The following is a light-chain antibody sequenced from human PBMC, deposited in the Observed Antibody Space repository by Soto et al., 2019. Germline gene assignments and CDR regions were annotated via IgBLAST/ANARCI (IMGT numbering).Light chain of an antibody. CDR3: SSYTSSSTRV. CDR2: EVS. CDR1: SSDVGGYNY. J-gene: IGLJ3*02. Sequence: QSALTQPASVSGSPGQSVTISCTGTSSDVGGYNYVSWYQQHPGKAPKLMIYEVSNRPSGVSNRFSGSKSGNTASLTISGLQAEDEDDYYCSSYTSSSTRVXXGGTKVXVL. V-gene: IGLV2-14*01.